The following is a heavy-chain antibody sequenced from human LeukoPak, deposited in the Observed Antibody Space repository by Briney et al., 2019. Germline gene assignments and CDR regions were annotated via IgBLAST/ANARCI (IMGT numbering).Heavy chain of an antibody. Sequence: SETLSLTCTVSGGSISSGGYYWSWIRQPPGKGLEWIGYIYHSGSTYYNPSLKSRVTISVDRSKNQFSLKLSSVTAADTAVYYCARGSSLTGTTPGRNWFDPWGQGTLVTVSS. CDR3: ARGSSLTGTTPGRNWFDP. V-gene: IGHV4-30-2*01. CDR1: GGSISSGGYY. CDR2: IYHSGST. J-gene: IGHJ5*02. D-gene: IGHD1-1*01.